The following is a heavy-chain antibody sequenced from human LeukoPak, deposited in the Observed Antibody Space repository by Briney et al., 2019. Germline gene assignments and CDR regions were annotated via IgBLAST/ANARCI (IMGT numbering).Heavy chain of an antibody. V-gene: IGHV3-33*01. CDR1: GFTFSSYG. CDR2: IWYDGSNK. J-gene: IGHJ4*02. CDR3: ARENDSTAYYLDY. D-gene: IGHD3-22*01. Sequence: GGSLRLSCAASGFTFSSYGMHWVRQAPGKGLEWVAVIWYDGSNKYYADSVKGRFTISRDNSKNTLYLQMNSLRAEDTAVYYCARENDSTAYYLDYWGQGTLVTVSS.